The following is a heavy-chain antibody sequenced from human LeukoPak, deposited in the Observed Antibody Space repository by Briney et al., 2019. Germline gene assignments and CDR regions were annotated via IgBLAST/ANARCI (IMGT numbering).Heavy chain of an antibody. J-gene: IGHJ4*02. CDR1: GGSIISAEHY. CDR2: IFYSGST. CDR3: ARGYYDVLTNYPKNFDQ. D-gene: IGHD3-9*01. Sequence: PSQTLSLTCTVSGGSIISAEHYWICHSQPPGQDLEGSGHIFYSGSTYYNPSLKSRLTISVDTSKHQFSLKLSSVTAADTAVYYCARGYYDVLTNYPKNFDQWGEGTLVTVSS. V-gene: IGHV4-30-4*01.